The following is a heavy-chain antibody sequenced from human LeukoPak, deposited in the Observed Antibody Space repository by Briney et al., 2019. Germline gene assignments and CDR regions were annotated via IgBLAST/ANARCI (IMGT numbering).Heavy chain of an antibody. J-gene: IGHJ4*02. Sequence: GGSLRLSCAASGFTFSSYAMHWVRQTPEKGLEWVANIKQDGYEKYYVDSVKGRFTISRDNAKNSLYLQMNSLRAYDTAIYYCARDKIVGPTTLDYWGQGTLVTVSS. CDR2: IKQDGYEK. CDR1: GFTFSSYA. CDR3: ARDKIVGPTTLDY. D-gene: IGHD1-26*01. V-gene: IGHV3-7*01.